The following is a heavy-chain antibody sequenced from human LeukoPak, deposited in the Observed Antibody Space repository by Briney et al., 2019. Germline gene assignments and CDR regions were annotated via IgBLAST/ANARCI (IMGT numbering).Heavy chain of an antibody. CDR3: ARDGGYYYYGMDV. CDR1: GFSFRTYG. V-gene: IGHV3-33*01. J-gene: IGHJ6*02. CDR2: IWYDGSTD. Sequence: GGSLRLSCAASGFSFRTYGMHWVSPAPGKGLDWVAVIWYDGSTDIYANSVKGRFAISRDNSNNTLYLQMNSLSAEDTAVYSCARDGGYYYYGMDVWGQGPTVTVSS.